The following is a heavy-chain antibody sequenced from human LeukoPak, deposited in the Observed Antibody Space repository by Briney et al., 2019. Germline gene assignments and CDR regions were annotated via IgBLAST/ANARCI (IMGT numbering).Heavy chain of an antibody. J-gene: IGHJ4*02. Sequence: PGGSLRLSCADSGVTFSDYAMSWVRQAPGKGLEWVSSISSSGGSTYYADSVRGRFTISRDNSKNTLYLQMNSLRAEDTAVYYCAKDSPLYSGSSGEERFDYWGQGTLVTVSS. CDR3: AKDSPLYSGSSGEERFDY. V-gene: IGHV3-23*01. CDR2: ISSSGGST. D-gene: IGHD1-26*01. CDR1: GVTFSDYA.